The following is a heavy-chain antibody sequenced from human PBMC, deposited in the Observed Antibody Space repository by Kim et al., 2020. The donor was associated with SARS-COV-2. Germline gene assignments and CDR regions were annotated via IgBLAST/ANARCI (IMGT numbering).Heavy chain of an antibody. Sequence: SETLSLTCTVSGGSISSYYWSWIRQPPGKGLEWIGYIYYSGSTNYNPSLKSRVTISVDTSKNQFSLKLSSVTAADTAMYYCARSIDYLAWFDPWGQGTLV. CDR3: ARSIDYLAWFDP. V-gene: IGHV4-59*01. CDR1: GGSISSYY. J-gene: IGHJ5*02. CDR2: IYYSGST. D-gene: IGHD4-17*01.